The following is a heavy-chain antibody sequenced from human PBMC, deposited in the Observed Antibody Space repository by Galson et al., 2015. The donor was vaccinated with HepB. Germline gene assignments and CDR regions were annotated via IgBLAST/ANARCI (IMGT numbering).Heavy chain of an antibody. Sequence: SLRLSCAASGFTFGSYAMSWVRQAPGKGLEWVSAISGGGGSTYYADSVKGRFTISRDNSKNTLYLQMNGLRAEDTAVYYCAKVESGEMATIPTYYFDYWGQGTLVTVSS. V-gene: IGHV3-23*01. J-gene: IGHJ4*02. CDR1: GFTFGSYA. CDR2: ISGGGGST. CDR3: AKVESGEMATIPTYYFDY. D-gene: IGHD5-24*01.